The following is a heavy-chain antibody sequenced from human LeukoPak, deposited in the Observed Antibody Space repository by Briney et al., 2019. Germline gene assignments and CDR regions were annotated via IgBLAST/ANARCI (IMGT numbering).Heavy chain of an antibody. V-gene: IGHV3-53*01. D-gene: IGHD5-18*01. J-gene: IGHJ4*02. CDR1: GLTVSSNC. CDR3: ASSTGYSYGYFDY. CDR2: IYSGGNT. Sequence: PGGSLRLSCAASGLTVSSNCMSWVRQAPGKGLEWVSFIYSGGNTYYADSVKGRFTISRDNAKNSLFLQMNSLRAEDTAVYYCASSTGYSYGYFDYWGQGTLVTVSS.